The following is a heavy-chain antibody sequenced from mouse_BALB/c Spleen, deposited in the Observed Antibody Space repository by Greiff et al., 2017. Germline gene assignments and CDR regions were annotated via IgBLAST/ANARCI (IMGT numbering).Heavy chain of an antibody. CDR2: ISYSGST. D-gene: IGHD2-14*01. J-gene: IGHJ4*01. CDR3: ARLGRYDVGAMDY. CDR1: GDSITSGY. Sequence: EVKLMESGPSLVKPSQTLSLTCSVTGDSITSGYWNWIRKFPGNKLEYMGYISYSGSTYYNPSLKSRISITRDTSKNQYYLQLNSVTTEDTATYYCARLGRYDVGAMDYWGQGTSVTVSS. V-gene: IGHV3-8*02.